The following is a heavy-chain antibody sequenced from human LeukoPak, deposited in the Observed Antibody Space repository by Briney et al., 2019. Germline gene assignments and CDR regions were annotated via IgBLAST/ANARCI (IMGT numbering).Heavy chain of an antibody. CDR1: GFTFDNYA. D-gene: IGHD7-27*01. CDR2: IRGGGAVT. V-gene: IGHV3-23*01. Sequence: GGSLRLSCAASGFTFDNYAMNWVRQAPGKGLEWLSYIRGGGAVTRYSDSVKGRFTISRDNSKDTLYLQMNSLRAEDTAVYYCAKAPGDHWGYWGQGTLVTVSS. CDR3: AKAPGDHWGY. J-gene: IGHJ4*02.